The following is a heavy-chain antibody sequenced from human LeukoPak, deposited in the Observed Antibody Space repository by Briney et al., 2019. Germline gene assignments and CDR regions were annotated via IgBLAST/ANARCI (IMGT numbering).Heavy chain of an antibody. V-gene: IGHV1-18*01. J-gene: IGHJ6*02. Sequence: GASVKVSCKASGYTFTSYGISWVRQAPGQGLEWMGWISAYNGNTNYAQKLQGRVTMTTDTSTSTAYMELRSLRSDDTAVYYCARDRGSSWYSDYYYGMDVWGQGTTVTVSS. CDR2: ISAYNGNT. CDR1: GYTFTSYG. D-gene: IGHD6-13*01. CDR3: ARDRGSSWYSDYYYGMDV.